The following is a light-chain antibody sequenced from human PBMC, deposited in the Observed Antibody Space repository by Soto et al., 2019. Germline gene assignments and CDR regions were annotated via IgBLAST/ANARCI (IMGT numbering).Light chain of an antibody. Sequence: TMSPGTLSLSKRERATLSCMASQSVSNNYLAWYQQKPGQAPRLLIYGASNRATGIPDRFSGSGSGTDFTLTISRLEPEDFAVYYCQQYGSSGTVGQGTKVDIK. CDR2: GAS. CDR3: QQYGSSGT. CDR1: QSVSNNY. J-gene: IGKJ1*01. V-gene: IGKV3-20*01.